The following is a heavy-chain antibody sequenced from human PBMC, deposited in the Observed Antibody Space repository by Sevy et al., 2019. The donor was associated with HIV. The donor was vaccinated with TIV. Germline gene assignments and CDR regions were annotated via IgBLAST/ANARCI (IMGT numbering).Heavy chain of an antibody. J-gene: IGHJ5*02. CDR2: ISSGGSSI. Sequence: GGSLRLSCTASGFTFSSYDMNWVRQAPGKGLEWVSKISSGGSSIYYADSVKGRFTISRDNAKNSLNLQMNSLRAEDTAVYYCTRNGGAFDNGFDPRGQGTLVTVSS. D-gene: IGHD2-8*01. CDR3: TRNGGAFDNGFDP. CDR1: GFTFSSYD. V-gene: IGHV3-48*03.